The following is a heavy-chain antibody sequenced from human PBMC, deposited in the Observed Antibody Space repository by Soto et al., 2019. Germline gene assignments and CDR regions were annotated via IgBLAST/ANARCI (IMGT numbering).Heavy chain of an antibody. CDR1: GFTFSSYD. Sequence: EVQLVXXXXXLVQPGGSLRLSCATSGFTFSSYDMHWVRQVTGKGLEWVSGISIAGGTHYADSVKGRFTISRENAKNSSYLQMNTRRAVNTGVYYCARELEMYGYWYFALWGRGTLVTVSS. D-gene: IGHD2-8*02. V-gene: IGHV3-13*01. CDR2: ISIAGGT. CDR3: ARELEMYGYWYFAL. J-gene: IGHJ2*01.